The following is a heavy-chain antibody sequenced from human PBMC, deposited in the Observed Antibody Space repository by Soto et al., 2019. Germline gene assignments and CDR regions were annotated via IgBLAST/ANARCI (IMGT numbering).Heavy chain of an antibody. D-gene: IGHD6-19*01. Sequence: PGGSMRLSCEASGFTLSSYSMNCARQAPGQGLEWVSYISSSSSTIYYADSVKGRFTISRDNAKNSLYLQMNSLRDEDTAVYYCARDNPRSPGWEVWDQGTTVTATS. CDR2: ISSSSSTI. CDR3: ARDNPRSPGWEV. CDR1: GFTLSSYS. V-gene: IGHV3-48*02. J-gene: IGHJ6*02.